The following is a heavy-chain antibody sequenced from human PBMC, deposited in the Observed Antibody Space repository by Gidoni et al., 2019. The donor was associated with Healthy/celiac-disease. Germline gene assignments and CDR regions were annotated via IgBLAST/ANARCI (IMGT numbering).Heavy chain of an antibody. CDR3: AREWSGSYYDAFDI. Sequence: VQLMESGGGVVQLGRSLTPSCAASGCTFSSYAMHWVRQAPGKGLEWVAVRSYDGSNKYYADSVKGRFTISRDNSKNTLYLQMNSLRAEDTAVYYCAREWSGSYYDAFDIWGQGTMVTVSS. CDR1: GCTFSSYA. V-gene: IGHV3-30-3*01. CDR2: RSYDGSNK. J-gene: IGHJ3*02. D-gene: IGHD1-26*01.